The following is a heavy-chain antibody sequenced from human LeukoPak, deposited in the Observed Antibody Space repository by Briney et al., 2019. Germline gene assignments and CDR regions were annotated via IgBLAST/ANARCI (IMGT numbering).Heavy chain of an antibody. CDR2: ISSNEYDT. J-gene: IGHJ4*02. D-gene: IGHD3-16*01. CDR1: GFTFSAYF. Sequence: GGSLRLSCSASGFTFSAYFMHWVRQAPGKGLEYVSSISSNEYDTYYADSVKGRFTISRDNSKNTLYLQMSSLRAEDTAVYYCAKDRAYDYTPVGYWGQGTLVTVSS. V-gene: IGHV3-64*04. CDR3: AKDRAYDYTPVGY.